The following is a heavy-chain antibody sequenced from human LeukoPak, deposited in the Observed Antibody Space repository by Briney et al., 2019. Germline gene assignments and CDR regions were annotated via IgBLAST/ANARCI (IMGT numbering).Heavy chain of an antibody. CDR2: IYPGGSDT. CDR3: ARTLSHPLTNYDEYYYGMDV. CDR1: GYSFTSYW. J-gene: IGHJ6*02. Sequence: GESLKISCKGSGYSFTSYWIGWVRQMPGKGLEWMGIIYPGGSDTRYSPSFQGQVTISADKSISTAYLQWSSLKASDTAMYYCARTLSHPLTNYDEYYYGMDVWGQGTTVTVSS. D-gene: IGHD4-17*01. V-gene: IGHV5-51*01.